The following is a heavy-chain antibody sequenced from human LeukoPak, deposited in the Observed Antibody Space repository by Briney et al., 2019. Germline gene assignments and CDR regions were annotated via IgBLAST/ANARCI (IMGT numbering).Heavy chain of an antibody. CDR1: GFTVSSNY. CDR3: AKDLTAGGIGYRTNAFHI. Sequence: GGSLRLSCAASGFTVSSNYMSWVRQAPGKGLEWVSAISDSGYSTYYADSVKGRFTISRVNSKNTLYLQMNSLRAEDTAVYYCAKDLTAGGIGYRTNAFHIWGQGTMVTVSS. V-gene: IGHV3-23*01. D-gene: IGHD3-22*01. J-gene: IGHJ3*02. CDR2: ISDSGYST.